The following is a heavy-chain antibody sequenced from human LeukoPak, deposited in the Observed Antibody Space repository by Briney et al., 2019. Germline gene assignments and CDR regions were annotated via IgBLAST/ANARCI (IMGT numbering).Heavy chain of an antibody. V-gene: IGHV4-61*02. Sequence: PSETLSLTCTVSGGSISSGDYYWSWIRQPAGKGLEWIGRIYTSGSTNYNPSLKSRVTMSVDTSKNQFSLKLSSVTAADTAVYYCARDRSRSSTSLKNWFDPWGQGTLVTVSS. D-gene: IGHD2-2*01. CDR1: GGSISSGDYY. CDR2: IYTSGST. J-gene: IGHJ5*02. CDR3: ARDRSRSSTSLKNWFDP.